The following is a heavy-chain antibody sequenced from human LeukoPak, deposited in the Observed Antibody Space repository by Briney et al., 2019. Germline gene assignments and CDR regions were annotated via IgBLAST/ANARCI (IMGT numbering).Heavy chain of an antibody. Sequence: GGSLRLSCAASGFTFSTYGMHWVRQAPAKGPEWVAVMSYDGSYKSYADSVKGRFTISRDNSKSTLYLQMNSLRAEDTAVYYCAKPLRDYYDASAYCFDYWGQGTLVTVSS. CDR2: MSYDGSYK. CDR3: AKPLRDYYDASAYCFDY. V-gene: IGHV3-30*18. CDR1: GFTFSTYG. J-gene: IGHJ4*02. D-gene: IGHD3-22*01.